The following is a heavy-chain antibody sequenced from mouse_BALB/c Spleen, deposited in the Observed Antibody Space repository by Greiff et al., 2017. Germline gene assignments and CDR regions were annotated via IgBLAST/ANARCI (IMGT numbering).Heavy chain of an antibody. CDR3: ARGYDGYYGYFDV. V-gene: IGHV5-6-5*01. D-gene: IGHD2-3*01. J-gene: IGHJ1*01. CDR2: ISSGGST. CDR1: GFTFSSYA. Sequence: EVKLMESGGGLVKPGGSLKLSCAASGFTFSSYAMSWVRQTPEKRLEWVASISSGGSTYYPDSVKGRFTISRDNARNILYLQMSSLRSEDTAMYYCARGYDGYYGYFDVWGAGTTVTVSS.